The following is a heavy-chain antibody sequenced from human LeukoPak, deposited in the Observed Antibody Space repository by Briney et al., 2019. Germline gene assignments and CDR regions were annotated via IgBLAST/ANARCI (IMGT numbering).Heavy chain of an antibody. Sequence: GASVKVSCKASGGTFSSYAISWVRQAPGQGLEWMGGIIPIFGTANYAQKFQGRVTITADESTSTAYMELSSLGSEDTAVYYCARTVGATDVGDAFDIWGQGTMVTVSS. CDR1: GGTFSSYA. D-gene: IGHD1-26*01. J-gene: IGHJ3*02. CDR3: ARTVGATDVGDAFDI. CDR2: IIPIFGTA. V-gene: IGHV1-69*13.